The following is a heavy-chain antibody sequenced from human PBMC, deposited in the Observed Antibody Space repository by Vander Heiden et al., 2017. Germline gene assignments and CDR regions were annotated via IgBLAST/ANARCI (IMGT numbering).Heavy chain of an antibody. J-gene: IGHJ4*02. CDR2: IRKKANSYST. CDR3: ARGFCSGGTCYAGDY. Sequence: EVQLVESGGGLVQPGGSLRLSCAASGSTFSDHTMDWVRQAPGKGLECVGRIRKKANSYSTEYAASVKGRLTISRDDSKNSLYLQMDSLKTEDTAVYYCARGFCSGGTCYAGDYWGQGTLVTVSS. D-gene: IGHD2-15*01. CDR1: GSTFSDHT. V-gene: IGHV3-72*01.